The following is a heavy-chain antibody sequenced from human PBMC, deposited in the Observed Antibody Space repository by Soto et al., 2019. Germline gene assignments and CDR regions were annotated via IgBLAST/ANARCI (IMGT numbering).Heavy chain of an antibody. CDR1: GGTFSSYT. D-gene: IGHD6-13*01. Sequence: SVKVSCKASGGTFSSYTTSWVRQAPGQGLEWMGRIIPILGIANYAQKFQGRVTITADKSTSTAYMELSSLRSEDTAVYYCARVGSSRYLGMDVWGQGTTVTVSS. V-gene: IGHV1-69*02. CDR3: ARVGSSRYLGMDV. J-gene: IGHJ6*02. CDR2: IIPILGIA.